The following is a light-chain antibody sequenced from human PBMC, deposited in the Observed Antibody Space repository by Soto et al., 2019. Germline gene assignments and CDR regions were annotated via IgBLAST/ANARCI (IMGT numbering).Light chain of an antibody. Sequence: QSALTQPASVSGSPGQSITISCTGTSSDFVSYNAVSWYQQYPGKTPKILIYEVNKRPSGVSNRFSGSKSGNTASLTISGLQAEDEADYYCCSYAGSSTLVFGGGTKLTVL. V-gene: IGLV2-23*02. CDR3: CSYAGSSTLV. J-gene: IGLJ2*01. CDR1: SSDFVSYNA. CDR2: EVN.